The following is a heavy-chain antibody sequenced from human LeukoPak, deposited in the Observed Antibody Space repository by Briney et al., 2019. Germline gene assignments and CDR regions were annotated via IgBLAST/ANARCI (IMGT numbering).Heavy chain of an antibody. CDR2: ISGSGGST. V-gene: IGHV3-23*01. Sequence: GGSLRLSCAASGFTFSSYAMSWVRRAPGKGLELVSAISGSGGSTYYADSVKGRFTISRDNSKNTLYLQMNSLRAEDTAVYYCAKDFTVVVTAIVDYWGQGTLVTVSS. CDR1: GFTFSSYA. D-gene: IGHD2-21*02. J-gene: IGHJ4*02. CDR3: AKDFTVVVTAIVDY.